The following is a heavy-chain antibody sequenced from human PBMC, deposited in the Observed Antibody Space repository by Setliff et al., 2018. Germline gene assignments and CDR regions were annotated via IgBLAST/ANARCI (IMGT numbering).Heavy chain of an antibody. CDR2: TSGSGGST. V-gene: IGHV3-23*01. CDR1: GFPFSSYV. Sequence: GGSLSLSCAASGFPFSSYVMSWVRQAPGKGLEWVSATSGSGGSTYYADSVKGRFTISRDNSKNTLYLQMNSLRAEDTALYYCAKEPLFWSGPYYFDYWGQGTLVTVSS. D-gene: IGHD3-3*01. CDR3: AKEPLFWSGPYYFDY. J-gene: IGHJ4*02.